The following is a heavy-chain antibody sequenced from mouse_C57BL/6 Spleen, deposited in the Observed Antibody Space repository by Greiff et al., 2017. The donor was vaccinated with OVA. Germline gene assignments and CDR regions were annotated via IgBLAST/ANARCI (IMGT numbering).Heavy chain of an antibody. CDR1: GYTFTSYW. V-gene: IGHV1-64*01. J-gene: IGHJ1*03. CDR3: ARGDWDGGYFDV. CDR2: IHPNSGST. Sequence: VQLQQPGAELVKPGASVKLSCKASGYTFTSYWMHWVKQRPGQGLEWIGMIHPNSGSTNYNEKFKSKATLTVDKSSSTAYMQLSSLTSEDSAVYYCARGDWDGGYFDVWGTGTTVTVSS. D-gene: IGHD4-1*01.